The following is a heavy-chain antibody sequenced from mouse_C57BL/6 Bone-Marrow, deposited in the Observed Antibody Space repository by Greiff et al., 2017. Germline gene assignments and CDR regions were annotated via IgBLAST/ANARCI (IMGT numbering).Heavy chain of an antibody. CDR3: ARSGLRQGLLFDY. V-gene: IGHV1-53*01. Sequence: VHLVESGTELVKPGASVKLSCKASGYTFTSYWMHWVKQRPGQGLEWIGNINPSNGGTNYNEKFKSKATLTVDKSSSTAYMQLSSLTSEDSAVYYCARSGLRQGLLFDYWGQGTTLTVSS. CDR1: GYTFTSYW. CDR2: INPSNGGT. D-gene: IGHD2-4*01. J-gene: IGHJ2*01.